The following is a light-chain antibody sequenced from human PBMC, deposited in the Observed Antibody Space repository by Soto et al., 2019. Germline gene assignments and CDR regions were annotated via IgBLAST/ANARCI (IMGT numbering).Light chain of an antibody. J-gene: IGLJ2*01. Sequence: QSVLTQPPSVSAAPGQKVTISCSGSSSNIGNNYVSWYQQLPGTAPKLLIYDNNKRPSGIPDRFSGSKSGTSATLGITGLQTGDEADYYCGTWDSSLSVPWVVFGGGTKLTVL. CDR3: GTWDSSLSVPWVV. CDR1: SSNIGNNY. CDR2: DNN. V-gene: IGLV1-51*01.